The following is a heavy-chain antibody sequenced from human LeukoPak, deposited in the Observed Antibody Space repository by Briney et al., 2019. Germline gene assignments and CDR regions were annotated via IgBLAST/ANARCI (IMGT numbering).Heavy chain of an antibody. CDR3: ARFVLVPAALDY. J-gene: IGHJ4*02. CDR2: IIPIFGTA. Sequence: SVRVSCKASGGTFSSYAISWVRQAPGQGLEWMGGIIPIFGTANYAQKFQGRVTITTDESTSTAYMELSSLRSEDTAVYYCARFVLVPAALDYWGQGTLVTVSS. CDR1: GGTFSSYA. D-gene: IGHD2-2*01. V-gene: IGHV1-69*05.